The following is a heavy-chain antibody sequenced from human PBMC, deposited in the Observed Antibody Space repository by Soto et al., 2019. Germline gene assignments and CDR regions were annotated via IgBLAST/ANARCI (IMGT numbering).Heavy chain of an antibody. CDR1: GFTFGDYA. CDR2: IRSKAYGGTT. D-gene: IGHD3-16*02. Sequence: GGSLRLSCTASGFTFGDYAMSWVRQAPGKGLEWVGFIRSKAYGGTTEYAASVKGRFTISRDDSKNTLYLQMNSLKTEDTAVYYCTTDLVSYDYVWGSYPRELDYWGQGTLVTVSS. CDR3: TTDLVSYDYVWGSYPRELDY. V-gene: IGHV3-49*04. J-gene: IGHJ4*02.